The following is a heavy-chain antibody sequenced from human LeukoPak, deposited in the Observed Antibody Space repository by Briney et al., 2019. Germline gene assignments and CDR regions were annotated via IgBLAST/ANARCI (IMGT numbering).Heavy chain of an antibody. CDR2: ISTTSSYI. J-gene: IGHJ4*02. V-gene: IGHV3-21*01. CDR3: ARGLSSGWYYGPDY. Sequence: PGGSLRLSCAASGFTLSVYSMNWARQAPGKGLEWVSCISTTSSYIYYADSVKGRFTISRDNAKNSLYLQMNSLRAEDTAVYYCARGLSSGWYYGPDYWGQGTLVTVSS. CDR1: GFTLSVYS. D-gene: IGHD6-19*01.